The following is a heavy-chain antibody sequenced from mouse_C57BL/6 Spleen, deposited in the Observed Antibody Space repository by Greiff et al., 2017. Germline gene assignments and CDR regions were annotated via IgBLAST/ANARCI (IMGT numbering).Heavy chain of an antibody. CDR2: IDPENGDT. CDR3: TTVTPRFAY. CDR1: GFNIKDDY. D-gene: IGHD2-12*01. J-gene: IGHJ3*01. V-gene: IGHV14-4*01. Sequence: EVQLQQSGAELVRPGASVKLSCTASGFNIKDDYMHWVKQRPEQGLEWIGWIDPENGDTEYASKFQGKATITADTSSNTAYLQLSSLTSEDTAVYYCTTVTPRFAYWGQGTLVTVSA.